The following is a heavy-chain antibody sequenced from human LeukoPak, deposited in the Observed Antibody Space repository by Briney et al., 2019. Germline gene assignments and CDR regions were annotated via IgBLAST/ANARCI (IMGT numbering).Heavy chain of an antibody. CDR3: AKSQQLGVFDY. CDR2: ISGSGGST. Sequence: EGSLRLSCAASGFTFSSYAMSWVRRAPGKGLEWVSAISGSGGSTYYADSVKGRFTISRDNSKNTLYLQMNSLRAEDTAVYYCAKSQQLGVFDYWGQGTLVTVSS. J-gene: IGHJ4*02. V-gene: IGHV3-23*01. D-gene: IGHD6-13*01. CDR1: GFTFSSYA.